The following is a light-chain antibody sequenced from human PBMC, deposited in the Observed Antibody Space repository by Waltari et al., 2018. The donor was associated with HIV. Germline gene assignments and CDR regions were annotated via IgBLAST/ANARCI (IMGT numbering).Light chain of an antibody. CDR2: DTK. CDR1: TGAVTSGHY. Sequence: QAVVTQEPSLTVSPGDTVTLTCGSSTGAVTSGHYPYWFQQKPGQAPTTVIYDTKNKPSCTPALFSGSLVGDKAALTLSGAQPEDEADYYCLLSYSGGPWVFGGGTKLTVL. V-gene: IGLV7-46*01. CDR3: LLSYSGGPWV. J-gene: IGLJ3*02.